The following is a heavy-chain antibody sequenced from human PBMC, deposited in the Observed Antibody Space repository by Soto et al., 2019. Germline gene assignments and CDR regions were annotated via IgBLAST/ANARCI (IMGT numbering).Heavy chain of an antibody. V-gene: IGHV3-7*05. J-gene: IGHJ2*01. Sequence: EVQLVESGGGLVQPGGSLRLSCAASGFTLSNYWMAWVRQAPGKGLEWVANINQDGSEKHYVDSAKGLFTISRDSARSSLYFHLNSLSAEDTAVFYCVRTHCRGTSGYRHLDLWGRGTLVAVTS. CDR2: INQDGSEK. CDR1: GFTLSNYW. D-gene: IGHD3-22*01. CDR3: VRTHCRGTSGYRHLDL.